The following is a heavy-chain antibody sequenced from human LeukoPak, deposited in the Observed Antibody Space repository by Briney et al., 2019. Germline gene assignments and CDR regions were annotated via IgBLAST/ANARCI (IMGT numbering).Heavy chain of an antibody. D-gene: IGHD1-14*01. CDR2: IYYSGST. V-gene: IGHV4-34*01. CDR1: GGSFSGYY. Sequence: PSETLSLTCAVYGGSFSGYYWSWIRQPPGKGLEWIGNIYYSGSTYYNPSLKSRVTISVDTSKNQFSLKLTSVTAADTAVYYCARHDRGWFDPWGQGTLVTVSS. J-gene: IGHJ5*02. CDR3: ARHDRGWFDP.